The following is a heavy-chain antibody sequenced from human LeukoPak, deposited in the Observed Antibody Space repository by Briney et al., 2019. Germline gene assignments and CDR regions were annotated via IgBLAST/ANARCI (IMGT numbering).Heavy chain of an antibody. J-gene: IGHJ5*02. CDR2: IKGDGSEK. D-gene: IGHD6-19*01. Sequence: PGGSLRLSCAASGFTFSSYAMHWVRQAPGKGLECVANIKGDGSEKNYVDSVKGRFTISRDNAKNSLYLQMNSLRAEDTAVYYCVRQAGVSWGQGTLVTVSS. V-gene: IGHV3-7*01. CDR1: GFTFSSYA. CDR3: VRQAGVS.